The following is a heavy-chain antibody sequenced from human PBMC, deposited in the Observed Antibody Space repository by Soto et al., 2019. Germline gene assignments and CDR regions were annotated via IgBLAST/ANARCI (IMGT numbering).Heavy chain of an antibody. CDR2: IWHDGSSE. CDR1: GFSFGSYG. J-gene: IGHJ4*02. Sequence: QVQVVESGGGVVQPGRSLRLSCAASGFSFGSYGMHWVRQAPGKGLEWVALIWHDGSSENCADSVKGRFIISRDNSKNMLYLQMDSLRADDTAVYYCARDYNWNLGDYWGQGTLVTVSS. V-gene: IGHV3-33*01. CDR3: ARDYNWNLGDY. D-gene: IGHD1-20*01.